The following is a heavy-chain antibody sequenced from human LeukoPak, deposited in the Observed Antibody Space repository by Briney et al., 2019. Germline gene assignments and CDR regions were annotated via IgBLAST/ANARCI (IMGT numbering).Heavy chain of an antibody. J-gene: IGHJ3*02. CDR3: ARPLLTVTGAFDI. D-gene: IGHD4-11*01. V-gene: IGHV1-18*01. CDR1: GYTFTSYG. CDR2: ISAYNGNT. Sequence: ASVKVSCKASGYTFTSYGISWVRQAPGQGLEWMRWISAYNGNTNYAQKLKGRATMTTDTSTSTAYMELRSLTSDDTAVYYCARPLLTVTGAFDIWGQGTMVTVSS.